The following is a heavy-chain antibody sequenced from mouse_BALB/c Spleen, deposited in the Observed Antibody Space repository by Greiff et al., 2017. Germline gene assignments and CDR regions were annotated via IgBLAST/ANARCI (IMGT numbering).Heavy chain of an antibody. J-gene: IGHJ4*01. CDR1: GYTFTSYW. V-gene: IGHV1S22*01. Sequence: LKQPGSELVRPGASVKLSCKASGYTFTSYWMHWVKQRPGQGLEWIGNIYPGSGSTNYDEKFKSKATLTVDTSSSTAYMQLSSLTSEDSAVYYCTRWGLRPAMDYWGQGTSVTVSS. CDR3: TRWGLRPAMDY. CDR2: IYPGSGST. D-gene: IGHD2-2*01.